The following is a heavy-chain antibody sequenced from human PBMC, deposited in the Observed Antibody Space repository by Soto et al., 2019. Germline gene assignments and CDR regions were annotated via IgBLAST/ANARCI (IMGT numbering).Heavy chain of an antibody. D-gene: IGHD2-15*01. J-gene: IGHJ6*02. CDR2: IIPIFGTA. CDR3: ARGSRYSDYYYYYGLDV. CDR1: GGTFSSYA. V-gene: IGHV1-69*13. Sequence: ASVKVSCKASGGTFSSYAISWVRQAPGQGLEWMGGIIPIFGTANYAQKFQGRVTITADESTSTVYMDLSSLRPEDTAVYFCARGSRYSDYYYYYGLDVWGQGTTVTVSS.